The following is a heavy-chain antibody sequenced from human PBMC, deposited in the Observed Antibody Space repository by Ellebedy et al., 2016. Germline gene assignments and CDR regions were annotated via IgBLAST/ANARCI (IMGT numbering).Heavy chain of an antibody. CDR2: IKQDDSEE. V-gene: IGHV3-7*03. J-gene: IGHJ4*02. CDR3: ASTLTLDS. D-gene: IGHD3-9*01. CDR1: GFNFGGYW. Sequence: GGSLRLSCAASGFNFGGYWMTWVRQAPGKGLEWVASIKQDDSEERYVDSVRGRFTVSRDNAKNSLYLQMNSLRVEDTAVYYCASTLTLDSWGQGAVVTVSP.